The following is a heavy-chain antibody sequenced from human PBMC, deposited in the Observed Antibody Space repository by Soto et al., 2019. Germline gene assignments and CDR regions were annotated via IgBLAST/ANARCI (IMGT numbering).Heavy chain of an antibody. Sequence: SGTLSLTCTGSGCSIRSYYWSWIRQPPGRGLEWIGYIYYSGSTNYNPSLKSRVTISVDTSKNHFSLKLSSVTAADTAVYYCARDRDDWLFDDCGQGTLVTVS. J-gene: IGHJ4*02. V-gene: IGHV4-59*01. CDR3: ARDRDDWLFDD. CDR1: GCSIRSYY. D-gene: IGHD2-21*02. CDR2: IYYSGST.